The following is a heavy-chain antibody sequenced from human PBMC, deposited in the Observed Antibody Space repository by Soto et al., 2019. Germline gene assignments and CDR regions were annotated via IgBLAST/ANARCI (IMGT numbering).Heavy chain of an antibody. CDR2: IDPSDSYT. J-gene: IGHJ4*02. CDR1: GYSFTSYW. Sequence: PGASLKISCKGSGYSFTSYWISWVRQMPGKGLEWMGRIDPSDSYTNYSPSFQGHVTISADKSISTAYLQWSSLKASDTAMYYCARQDSSGWYGQLEYYFDYWGQGTLVTVSS. D-gene: IGHD6-19*01. V-gene: IGHV5-10-1*01. CDR3: ARQDSSGWYGQLEYYFDY.